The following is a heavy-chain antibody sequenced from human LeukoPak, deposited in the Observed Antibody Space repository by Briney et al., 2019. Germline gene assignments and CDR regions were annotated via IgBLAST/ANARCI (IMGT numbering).Heavy chain of an antibody. CDR3: ARDPGYVWGSYRRGDAFDI. D-gene: IGHD3-16*02. CDR1: GYTFTIYG. Sequence: ASVKVSCKASGYTFTIYGISWVRQAPGQGLEWMGWISAYNGNTNYAQKLQGRVTMTTDTSTSTAYMELRSLRSDDTAVYYCARDPGYVWGSYRRGDAFDIWGQGTMVTVSS. CDR2: ISAYNGNT. V-gene: IGHV1-18*01. J-gene: IGHJ3*02.